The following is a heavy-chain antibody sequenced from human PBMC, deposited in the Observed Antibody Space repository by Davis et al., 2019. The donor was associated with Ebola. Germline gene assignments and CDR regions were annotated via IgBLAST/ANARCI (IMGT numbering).Heavy chain of an antibody. Sequence: PGGSLRLSCAASGFTFSSYAMSWVRQAPGRGLEWVANISPDGHGRFVDSVQGRFSVSRENDKNSVYLQMSSLRTQDTAVYYCASWASTGNYWGRGTLVTVSS. J-gene: IGHJ4*02. V-gene: IGHV3-7*01. D-gene: IGHD3-10*01. CDR3: ASWASTGNY. CDR2: ISPDGHGR. CDR1: GFTFSSYA.